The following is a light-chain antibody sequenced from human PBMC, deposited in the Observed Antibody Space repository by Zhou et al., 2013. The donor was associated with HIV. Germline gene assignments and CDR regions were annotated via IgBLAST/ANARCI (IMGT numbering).Light chain of an antibody. V-gene: IGKV3-15*01. CDR2: GAS. Sequence: EIVMTQSPATLSVSPGERATLSCRASQRVSSNLAWYQQKPGQAPRLLIYGASTRATAIPARFSGSGSGTEFTLTISRMQPEDFAVYYCQQYTNWPRTFGQGTKVEIK. J-gene: IGKJ1*01. CDR1: QRVSSN. CDR3: QQYTNWPRT.